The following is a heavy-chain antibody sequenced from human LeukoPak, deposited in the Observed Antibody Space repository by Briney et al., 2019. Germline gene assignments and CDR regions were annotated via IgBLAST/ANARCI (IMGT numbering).Heavy chain of an antibody. CDR1: GFTFGDYA. D-gene: IGHD6-19*01. CDR3: TRSRGIAVAGTNY. J-gene: IGHJ4*02. V-gene: IGHV3-49*03. CDR2: IRGKAYGGTT. Sequence: PGGSLRLSCTASGFTFGDYAMSWFRQAPGKGLEWVGFIRGKAYGGTTEYAASVKGRFTISRDDSKSIAYLQMNSLKTEDTAVYYCTRSRGIAVAGTNYWGQGTLVTVSS.